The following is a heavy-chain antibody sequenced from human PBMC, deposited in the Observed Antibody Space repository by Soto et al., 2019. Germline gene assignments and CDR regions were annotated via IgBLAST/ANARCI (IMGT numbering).Heavy chain of an antibody. CDR1: GYTFTSYG. CDR3: ALCYYDSSGYYMRYYYGMDV. CDR2: ISAYNGNT. J-gene: IGHJ6*02. D-gene: IGHD3-22*01. Sequence: QVQLVQSGAEVKKPGASVKVSCKASGYTFTSYGISWVRQAPGQGLEWMGWISAYNGNTNYAQKLQGRVTMTTDTSTSTAYMELRSLRSDDTAVYYCALCYYDSSGYYMRYYYGMDVWGQGTTVTVSS. V-gene: IGHV1-18*01.